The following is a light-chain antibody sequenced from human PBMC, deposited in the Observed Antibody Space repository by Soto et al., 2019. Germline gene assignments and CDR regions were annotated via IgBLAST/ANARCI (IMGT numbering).Light chain of an antibody. CDR1: HGISSY. J-gene: IGKJ1*01. CDR2: AAS. V-gene: IGKV1-9*01. CDR3: QHYNSYSEA. Sequence: IPLTQSPSSLSASLGYRVTMNFRASHGISSYLAWHHQKPGKAPKLLIYAASTLQSGVPSRFSGSGSGTDFTLTISSLQPEDFATYYCQHYNSYSEAFGQGTKVDIK.